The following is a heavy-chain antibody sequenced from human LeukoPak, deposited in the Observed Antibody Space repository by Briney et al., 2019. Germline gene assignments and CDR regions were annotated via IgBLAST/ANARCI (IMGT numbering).Heavy chain of an antibody. J-gene: IGHJ4*02. CDR1: GFTFSSYA. CDR3: AKDLGFGESGYYYFDY. CDR2: ISGSGGST. D-gene: IGHD3-10*01. V-gene: IGHV3-23*01. Sequence: PGGSLRLSCAASGFTFSSYAMSWVRQAPGKGLEWVSAISGSGGSTYYADSVKGRFTISRDNSKNTLYLQMNSLRAEDTAVYYCAKDLGFGESGYYYFDYWGQGTLVTVSP.